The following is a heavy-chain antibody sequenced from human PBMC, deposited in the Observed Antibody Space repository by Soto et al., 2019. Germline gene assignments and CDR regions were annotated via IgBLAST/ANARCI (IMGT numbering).Heavy chain of an antibody. CDR3: ASWWGPYDIWTGSPVE. Sequence: EVQLVESGGGLVKHGGSLRLSCAASGFTFSSYSMNWVRQAPGKGLEWVSSISSSSYYIFYADSVKGRFTISRDNANRSLYLLRNSLSSEDSAVYYCASWWGPYDIWTGSPVEWGQGTLVTVSS. J-gene: IGHJ4*02. D-gene: IGHD3-9*01. V-gene: IGHV3-21*01. CDR1: GFTFSSYS. CDR2: ISSSSYYI.